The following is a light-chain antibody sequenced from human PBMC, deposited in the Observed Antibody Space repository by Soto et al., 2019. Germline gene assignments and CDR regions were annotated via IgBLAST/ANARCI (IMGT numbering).Light chain of an antibody. CDR1: NIGSKS. CDR3: QVWDSSSDHVV. CDR2: YDS. J-gene: IGLJ2*01. V-gene: IGLV3-21*04. Sequence: SYELTQPPSVSVAPGKTARITCGGNNIGSKSVHWYQQKPGQAPVPVISYDSDRPSGIPERFSGSNSGNTATLTISRVEAGDEADYYCQVWDSSSDHVVFGGGTKVTVL.